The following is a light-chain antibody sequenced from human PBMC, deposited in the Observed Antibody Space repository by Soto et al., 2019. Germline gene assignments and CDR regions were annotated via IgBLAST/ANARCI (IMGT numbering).Light chain of an antibody. CDR3: AAWDDSLSGLYV. CDR2: EVS. Sequence: QSALTQPASVSGSPGQSITISCTGTSSDVGGYNYVSWYQQHPGKAPKRMIYEVSNRPSGVSNRFSGSKSGNTASLTISGLQAEDEAEYYCAAWDDSLSGLYVFGTGTKLTVL. J-gene: IGLJ1*01. CDR1: SSDVGGYNY. V-gene: IGLV2-14*01.